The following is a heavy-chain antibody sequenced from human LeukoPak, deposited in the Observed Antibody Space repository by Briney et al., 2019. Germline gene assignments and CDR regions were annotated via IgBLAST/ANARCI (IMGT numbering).Heavy chain of an antibody. CDR1: GFIVSSNY. V-gene: IGHV3-53*01. Sequence: GGSLRLSCAASGFIVSSNYMSWVRQAPGKGLEWVSVIYTGGNTYYADFVKGRFITSRDNSKNTLYLQMNNLRVEDTAVYYCAGHDWFDPWGQGTLVTVSS. CDR3: AGHDWFDP. J-gene: IGHJ5*02. CDR2: IYTGGNT.